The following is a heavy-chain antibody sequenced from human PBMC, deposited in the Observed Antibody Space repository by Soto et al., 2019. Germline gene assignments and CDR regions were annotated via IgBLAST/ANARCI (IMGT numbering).Heavy chain of an antibody. CDR1: GFTFSSYG. D-gene: IGHD6-13*01. Sequence: GGSLRLSCAASGFTFSSYGMHWVRQAPGKGLEWVAVIWYDGSNKYYADSVKGRFTISRDNSKNTLYLQMNSLRAEDTAVYYCAREQAAAGTRRAPGDYWGQGTLVTAPQ. J-gene: IGHJ4*02. V-gene: IGHV3-33*01. CDR2: IWYDGSNK. CDR3: AREQAAAGTRRAPGDY.